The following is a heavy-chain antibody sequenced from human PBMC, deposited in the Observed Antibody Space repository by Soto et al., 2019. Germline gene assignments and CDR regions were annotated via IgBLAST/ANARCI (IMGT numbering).Heavy chain of an antibody. D-gene: IGHD6-19*01. J-gene: IGHJ4*02. CDR2: ISWNSGSI. CDR3: VRSRWLASYFDY. V-gene: IGHV3-9*01. Sequence: DVQLVESGGGLVQPGRSLRLSCAASGFTFDDYAMHWVRQAPRKGLEWVSSISWNSGSIDYADSVKGRFTISRDNAKNSLYLQMNSLKTEDTALYYCVRSRWLASYFDYWGQGTLVTVSS. CDR1: GFTFDDYA.